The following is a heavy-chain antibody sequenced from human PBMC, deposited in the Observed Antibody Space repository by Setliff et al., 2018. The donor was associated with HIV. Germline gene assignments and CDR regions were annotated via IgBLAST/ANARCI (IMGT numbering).Heavy chain of an antibody. CDR1: GHSISSGYF. Sequence: PSETLSLTCAVSGHSISSGYFWGWIRQPPGKGLEWFGSIHHSGSSYYNPSLKSRVTISIDTSNNLFSLKLSSVTAADTAVYYCAREWRGRYYYYMDVWGKGTTVTVSS. CDR2: IHHSGSS. J-gene: IGHJ6*03. CDR3: AREWRGRYYYYMDV. D-gene: IGHD3-10*01. V-gene: IGHV4-38-2*02.